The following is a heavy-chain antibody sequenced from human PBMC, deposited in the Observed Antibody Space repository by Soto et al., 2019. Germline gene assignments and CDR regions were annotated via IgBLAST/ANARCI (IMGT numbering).Heavy chain of an antibody. Sequence: QITLKESGPTLVKPTQTLTLTCTFSGFSLSTSGVGVGWIRQPPGKALEWLALIYWDDDKRYSPSLKSRLTIXKXXSKNQVVLTRTNMDPVDTATYYCEHSHGTNGGTDYWGQGTLVTVSS. CDR1: GFSLSTSGVG. V-gene: IGHV2-5*02. J-gene: IGHJ4*02. CDR2: IYWDDDK. CDR3: EHSHGTNGGTDY.